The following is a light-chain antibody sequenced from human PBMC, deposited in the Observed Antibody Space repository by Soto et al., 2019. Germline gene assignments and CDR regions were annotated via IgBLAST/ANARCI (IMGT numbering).Light chain of an antibody. Sequence: EVVMRQSPATLSVSPGETATLSCRASQSVSNKLAWYQQRPGQAPRLLIYAADTRATGIPDRFSGGGSGREFTLTISSLQSEDFAVYYCQQYNNCSPWTFGQGTKVEVK. CDR3: QQYNNCSPWT. CDR1: QSVSNK. CDR2: AAD. J-gene: IGKJ1*01. V-gene: IGKV3-15*01.